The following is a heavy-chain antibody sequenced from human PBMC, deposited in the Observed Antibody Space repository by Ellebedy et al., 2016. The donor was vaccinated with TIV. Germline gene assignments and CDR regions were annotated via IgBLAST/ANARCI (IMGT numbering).Heavy chain of an antibody. Sequence: LSLTCAASGFNFDDHGMSWVRQVPGKGLQWVSGITWNGENTGYADSVKGRFTISRDNAEKFVYLQMNSLRVEDTALYYCARDPNYSGWYQFDFWGQGALVIVSS. CDR3: ARDPNYSGWYQFDF. CDR1: GFNFDDHG. CDR2: ITWNGENT. V-gene: IGHV3-20*04. D-gene: IGHD6-19*01. J-gene: IGHJ4*02.